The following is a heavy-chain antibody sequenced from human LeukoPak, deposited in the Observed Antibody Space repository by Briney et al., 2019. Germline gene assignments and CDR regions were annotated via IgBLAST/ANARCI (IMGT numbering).Heavy chain of an antibody. D-gene: IGHD5-12*01. J-gene: IGHJ6*03. CDR3: ARSRASGSPDYYYYYMDV. V-gene: IGHV4-4*07. CDR1: GGSISSYY. Sequence: SETLSLTCTVSGGSISSYYWSWIRQPAGKGLEWIGRIYTSGSTNYNPSLKSRVTMSVDTSKNQFSLKLSSVTAADTAVYYCARSRASGSPDYYYYYMDVWGKGTTVTVSS. CDR2: IYTSGST.